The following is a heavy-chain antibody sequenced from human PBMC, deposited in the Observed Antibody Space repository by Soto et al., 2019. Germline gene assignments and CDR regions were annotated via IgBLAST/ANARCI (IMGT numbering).Heavy chain of an antibody. J-gene: IGHJ3*02. V-gene: IGHV6-1*01. CDR1: GDSVSSNSAA. D-gene: IGHD3-22*01. CDR3: AREEYYDSSGYRAFDI. CDR2: TYYRSKWYN. Sequence: SQTLSLTCAISGDSVSSNSAAWNWIRQSPSRGLEWLGRTYYRSKWYNDYTVSVKSRITINPDTSKNQFSLQLNSVTPEDTALYFCAREEYYDSSGYRAFDIWGQGTMVTVSS.